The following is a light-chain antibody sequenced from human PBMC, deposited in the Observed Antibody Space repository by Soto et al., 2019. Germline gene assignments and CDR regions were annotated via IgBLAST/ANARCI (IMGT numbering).Light chain of an antibody. CDR2: DAS. CDR3: QQRSNWPPEYT. CDR1: QSVSRH. V-gene: IGKV3-11*01. J-gene: IGKJ2*01. Sequence: EIVLAQSPATLSLSPGERATLSCRASQSVSRHLAWYQQKPGQAPRLLIYDASNRATGIPGRFSGSGSGTDFTLTISSLEPEDFAVYYCQQRSNWPPEYTFGQGTKLEI.